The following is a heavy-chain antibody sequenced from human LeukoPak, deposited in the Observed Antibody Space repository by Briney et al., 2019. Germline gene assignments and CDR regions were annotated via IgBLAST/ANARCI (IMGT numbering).Heavy chain of an antibody. CDR2: TFYRSKWYN. D-gene: IGHD5-18*01. CDR3: ARGYNYGFDY. J-gene: IGHJ4*02. Sequence: SQTLSLTCALSGDTVFSNSVAWNWIRQSPSRGLEWLGRTFYRSKWYNDYAVSVKSRITINPDTSKNHFSLQLNSVTPEDTAVYYCARGYNYGFDYWGQGTLVTASS. CDR1: GDTVFSNSVA. V-gene: IGHV6-1*01.